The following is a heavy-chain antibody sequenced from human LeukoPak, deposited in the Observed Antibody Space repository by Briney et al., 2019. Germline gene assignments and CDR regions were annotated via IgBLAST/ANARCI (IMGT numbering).Heavy chain of an antibody. Sequence: ASVKVSCKASGYTFTGYHIHWVRQAPGQGLEWMGWINPNSGGTNYAQNFQGRVTMTRDTFISTAYMELSRLISDDTAIYYCARVDDSSGYLRDGFDIWGQGTTVTVSS. V-gene: IGHV1-2*02. J-gene: IGHJ3*02. CDR3: ARVDDSSGYLRDGFDI. CDR2: INPNSGGT. CDR1: GYTFTGYH. D-gene: IGHD3-22*01.